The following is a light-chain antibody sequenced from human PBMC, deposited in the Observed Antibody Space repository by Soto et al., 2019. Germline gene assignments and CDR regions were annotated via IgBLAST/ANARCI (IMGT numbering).Light chain of an antibody. Sequence: VLTQSPATLSLSPGERATLSCGASQSVGRHLAWYQQRPGQAPGLLVYDASSRAAGIPGRFSGSGSGTDFTLTISRLEPEDFAVYYCQQYGSSPPLTFGGGTQVEIK. CDR1: QSVGRH. V-gene: IGKV3D-20*01. CDR3: QQYGSSPPLT. J-gene: IGKJ4*01. CDR2: DAS.